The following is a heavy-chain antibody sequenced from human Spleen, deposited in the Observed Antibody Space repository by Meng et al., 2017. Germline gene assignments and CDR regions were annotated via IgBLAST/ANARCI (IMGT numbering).Heavy chain of an antibody. CDR2: INSDGSST. CDR3: ARAEKDTYGSLDY. D-gene: IGHD3-10*01. J-gene: IGHJ4*02. CDR1: GFTFSSYW. V-gene: IGHV3-74*01. Sequence: GGSLRLSCAASGFTFSSYWMHWVRQAPGKGLVWVSRINSDGSSTSYVDSVKGRVTISRDNAKNTLYLQMNSLREGDTAVYYCARAEKDTYGSLDYWGQGSLVTVSS.